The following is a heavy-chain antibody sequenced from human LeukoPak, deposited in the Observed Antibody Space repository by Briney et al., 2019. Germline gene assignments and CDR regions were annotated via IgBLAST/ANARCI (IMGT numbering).Heavy chain of an antibody. CDR2: IHSGGST. CDR3: AMGCSSTSWRGYYYYGMDV. J-gene: IGHJ6*02. CDR1: GFTVSSNY. D-gene: IGHD2-2*01. Sequence: GGSLRLSCAASGFTVSSNYMSWVRQAPGKGLEWVSVIHSGGSTYYADSVKGRFTISRDNSKNTLYLQMNSLRAEDTAVYYCAMGCSSTSWRGYYYYGMDVWGQGTTVSVSS. V-gene: IGHV3-53*01.